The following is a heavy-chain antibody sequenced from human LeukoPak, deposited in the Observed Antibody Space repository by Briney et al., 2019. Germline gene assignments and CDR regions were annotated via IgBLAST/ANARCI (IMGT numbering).Heavy chain of an antibody. V-gene: IGHV3-7*03. J-gene: IGHJ4*02. Sequence: GGSLRLSCAASGFTVSAYAMAWIRQAPGKGLEWVAIIKKDGSEKYYVDSMKGRFTISRDNAKNSLFLQMNSLRAEDTAIYYCTTDTWYSAGHWGQGTLVTVSS. CDR1: GFTVSAYA. CDR2: IKKDGSEK. D-gene: IGHD2-15*01. CDR3: TTDTWYSAGH.